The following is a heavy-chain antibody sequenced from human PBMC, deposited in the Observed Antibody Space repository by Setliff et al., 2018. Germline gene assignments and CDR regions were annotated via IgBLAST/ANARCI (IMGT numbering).Heavy chain of an antibody. J-gene: IGHJ4*01. CDR1: GYSLSNYV. CDR2: INTKTVDP. Sequence: ASVKVSCKASGYSLSNYVMNWVRQAPGQGLEWMGWINTKTVDPTYAQGYTGRFTFSLDTSDSATYLDISNLKAEDTATYYCARADHLVTTTFDYWGQGTLVTVSS. CDR3: ARADHLVTTTFDY. D-gene: IGHD4-17*01. V-gene: IGHV7-4-1*02.